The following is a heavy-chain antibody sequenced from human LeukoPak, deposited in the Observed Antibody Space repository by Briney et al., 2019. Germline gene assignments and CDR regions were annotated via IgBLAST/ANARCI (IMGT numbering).Heavy chain of an antibody. CDR2: IYISGST. Sequence: SETLSLTCIVSGGSISSYYWNWIRQPAGKGLEWIGRIYISGSTNYNPSLKSRVTMSVDTSKNQFSLKLGSVTAADTAVYYCAREGSYYVDYWGQGTLVTVSS. J-gene: IGHJ4*02. D-gene: IGHD1-26*01. CDR3: AREGSYYVDY. CDR1: GGSISSYY. V-gene: IGHV4-4*07.